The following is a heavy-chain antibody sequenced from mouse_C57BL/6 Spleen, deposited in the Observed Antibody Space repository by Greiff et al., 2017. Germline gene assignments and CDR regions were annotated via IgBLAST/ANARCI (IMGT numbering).Heavy chain of an antibody. V-gene: IGHV1-63*01. CDR2: IYPGGGYT. J-gene: IGHJ4*01. CDR1: GYTFTNYW. Sequence: QVQLQQSGAELVRPGTSVKMSCKASGYTFTNYWIGWAKQRPGHGLEWIGDIYPGGGYTNYNEKFKGNATLTADKSSSTAYMQFSSLTSEDSAIYYCARYNYAYARDYWGQGTSVTVSS. D-gene: IGHD1-1*02. CDR3: ARYNYAYARDY.